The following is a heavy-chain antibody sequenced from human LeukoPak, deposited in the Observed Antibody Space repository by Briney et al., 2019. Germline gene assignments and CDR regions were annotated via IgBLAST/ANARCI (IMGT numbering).Heavy chain of an antibody. CDR2: ISSSGSYI. CDR1: GFTFSTYS. Sequence: GGSLRLSCAASGFTFSTYSMNWVRQAPGKGLEWVSSISSSGSYIYDADSVKGRFTISRDNSKNTLYLQMNSLRAEDTAVYYCAKDSDFGVVIIVYWGQGTLVTVSS. CDR3: AKDSDFGVVIIVY. D-gene: IGHD3-3*01. V-gene: IGHV3-21*04. J-gene: IGHJ4*02.